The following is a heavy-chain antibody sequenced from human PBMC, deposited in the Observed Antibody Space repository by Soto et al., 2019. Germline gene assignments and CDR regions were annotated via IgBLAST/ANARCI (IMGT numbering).Heavy chain of an antibody. CDR3: AKESVETSYSYYGMDV. CDR2: VSFDSKNK. D-gene: IGHD4-4*01. V-gene: IGHV3-30*18. J-gene: IGHJ6*02. Sequence: GGSLRLSCAGSGFSFDAYGMHWVRQAPGKGLEWLTTVSFDSKNKYYIDSVEGRFTISRDNSKNMLFLQMNSLRHEDTAVYYCAKESVETSYSYYGMDVWGPGTTVTAP. CDR1: GFSFDAYG.